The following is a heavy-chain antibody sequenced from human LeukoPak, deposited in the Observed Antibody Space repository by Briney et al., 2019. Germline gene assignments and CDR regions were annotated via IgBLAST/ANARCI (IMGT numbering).Heavy chain of an antibody. CDR1: GFSLSTSGMC. V-gene: IGHV2-70*11. D-gene: IGHD3-10*01. Sequence: SGPALVKPTQTFTLTCTFSGFSLSTSGMCVSWIRQPPGKALEWRARIDWDDDKYYSTSLKTRLTISKDTSKNQVVLTMTNMDPVDTATYYCARHYYGSGSYSTPFDYWGQGTLVTVSS. J-gene: IGHJ4*02. CDR3: ARHYYGSGSYSTPFDY. CDR2: IDWDDDK.